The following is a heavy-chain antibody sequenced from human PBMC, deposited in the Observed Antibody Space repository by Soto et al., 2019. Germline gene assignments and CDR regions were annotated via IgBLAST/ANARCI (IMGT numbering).Heavy chain of an antibody. D-gene: IGHD3-3*01. Sequence: ASVKVSCKAFGYTFTSYGISWVRQAPGQGLEWMGWISAYNGNTNYAQKLQGRVTMTTDTSTSTAYMELRSLRSDDTAVYYCARDLTHTIFGVVIYYYYGMDVWGQGTTVTVSS. CDR1: GYTFTSYG. V-gene: IGHV1-18*01. J-gene: IGHJ6*02. CDR3: ARDLTHTIFGVVIYYYYGMDV. CDR2: ISAYNGNT.